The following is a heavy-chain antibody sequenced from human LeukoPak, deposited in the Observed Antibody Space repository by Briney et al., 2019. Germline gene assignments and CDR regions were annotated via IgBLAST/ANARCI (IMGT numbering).Heavy chain of an antibody. CDR2: IYYSGST. J-gene: IGHJ6*03. Sequence: SETLSLTCTVSGGSISSHYWSWIRQPPGKGLEWIGYIYYSGSTNYNPSLKSRVTISVDTSKNQFSLKVSSVTAADTAVYYCASNPSRPGIPVADYYYYFMDVWGKGTTVTVSS. CDR3: ASNPSRPGIPVADYYYYFMDV. D-gene: IGHD6-19*01. CDR1: GGSISSHY. V-gene: IGHV4-59*11.